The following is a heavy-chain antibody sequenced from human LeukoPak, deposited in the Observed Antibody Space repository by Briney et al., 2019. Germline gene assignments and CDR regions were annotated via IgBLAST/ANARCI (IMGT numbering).Heavy chain of an antibody. Sequence: SETLCLTCTVSGVSVNTGTYYWNWLRPPAGKGLDWIGRIYTSGCTNYNPSRKSRFTISVDTSKNQLSRKLTSVTAADTAVYYCARERANWGFNYYYMDVWGKGTTVTISS. CDR3: ARERANWGFNYYYMDV. V-gene: IGHV4-61*02. D-gene: IGHD7-27*01. CDR2: IYTSGCT. J-gene: IGHJ6*03. CDR1: GVSVNTGTYY.